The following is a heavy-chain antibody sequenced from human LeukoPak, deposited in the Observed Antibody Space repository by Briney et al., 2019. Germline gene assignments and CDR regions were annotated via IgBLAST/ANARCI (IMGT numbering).Heavy chain of an antibody. Sequence: ASVKVSCKASGYTFTIYYIHWVRQAPGQGLEWMGLINPSGGSTNYAQKFQGRVTMTRDTSTSTVYMELSSLRSEDTAVYYCAKVGSQWLVLDAFDIWGQGTMVTVSS. CDR3: AKVGSQWLVLDAFDI. CDR2: INPSGGST. J-gene: IGHJ3*02. V-gene: IGHV1-46*01. D-gene: IGHD6-19*01. CDR1: GYTFTIYY.